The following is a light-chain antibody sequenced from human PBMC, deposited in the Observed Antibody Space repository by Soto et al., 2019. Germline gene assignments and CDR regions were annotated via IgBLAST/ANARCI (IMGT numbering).Light chain of an antibody. CDR2: EVN. CDR1: SSDVGGYNY. Sequence: QSVLTQPPSASGSPGQSVTISCTGTSSDVGGYNYVSWYQQHPGKAPKLIIYEVNKRPSGVPDRFSGSKSGNTASLTVSGLHAEDEADYYCNSYAGSNNLVFGGGTKLTVL. V-gene: IGLV2-8*01. CDR3: NSYAGSNNLV. J-gene: IGLJ3*02.